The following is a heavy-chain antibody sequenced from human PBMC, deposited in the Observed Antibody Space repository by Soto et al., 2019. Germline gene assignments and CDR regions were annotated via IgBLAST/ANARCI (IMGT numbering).Heavy chain of an antibody. CDR2: IWYDGSNK. V-gene: IGHV3-33*01. Sequence: QVQLVESGGGVVQPGRSLRLSCAASGFTFSSYGMHWVRQAPGKGLEWVAVIWYDGSNKYYADSVKGRFIISRDNSKNTLYLQMNSLRAEDTAVYYCARVSYDSSGYYYEDYWGQGTLVTVSS. CDR3: ARVSYDSSGYYYEDY. CDR1: GFTFSSYG. J-gene: IGHJ4*02. D-gene: IGHD3-22*01.